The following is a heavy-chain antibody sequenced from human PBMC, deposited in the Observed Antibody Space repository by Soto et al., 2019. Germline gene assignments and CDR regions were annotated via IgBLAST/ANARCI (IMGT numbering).Heavy chain of an antibody. D-gene: IGHD6-19*01. V-gene: IGHV3-30*18. J-gene: IGHJ6*02. CDR1: GFTFSSYA. CDR3: VKDGSSGWPYYYGMDV. CDR2: ISYDGRNK. Sequence: QVQLVESGGGGVQPGRSMRLSCAASGFTFSSYAMHWVRQAPGKGLEWVAVISYDGRNKYYADYVKGRFTISRDNSKNPLYLQMSSLRAEDTAVYYCVKDGSSGWPYYYGMDVWGQGTTVTVSS.